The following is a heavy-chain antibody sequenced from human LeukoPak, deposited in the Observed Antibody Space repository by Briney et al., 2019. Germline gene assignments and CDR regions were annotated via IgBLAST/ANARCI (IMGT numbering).Heavy chain of an antibody. V-gene: IGHV4-61*02. D-gene: IGHD2-2*01. CDR1: GYSISSGDYY. J-gene: IGHJ5*02. CDR2: VDLGGRT. Sequence: SQTLSLTCNVSGYSISSGDYYWTWIRQPAGKGLEWIGRVDLGGRTSYNPSLISRATVSVDPSKYQFSLSLTSVTAADTATYYCAREGAYCSGTDCFATTVDAWGPGALVTVSS. CDR3: AREGAYCSGTDCFATTVDA.